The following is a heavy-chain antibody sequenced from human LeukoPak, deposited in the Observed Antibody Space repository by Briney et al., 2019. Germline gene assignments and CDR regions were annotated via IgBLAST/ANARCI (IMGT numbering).Heavy chain of an antibody. Sequence: PGGSLRLSCAASGFTFSSYAMHWVRQAPGKGLEWVAVISYDGSNKYYADSVKGRFTISRDNSKNTVSLQMNSLRAEDTAVYYCARFYANEWALPHWGQGTLVTVSS. CDR2: ISYDGSNK. CDR3: ARFYANEWALPH. D-gene: IGHD1-26*01. V-gene: IGHV3-30*04. J-gene: IGHJ4*02. CDR1: GFTFSSYA.